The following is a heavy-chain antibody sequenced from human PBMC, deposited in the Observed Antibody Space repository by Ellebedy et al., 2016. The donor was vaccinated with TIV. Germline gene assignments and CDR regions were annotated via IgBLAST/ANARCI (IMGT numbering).Heavy chain of an antibody. CDR2: ISYDGSNK. CDR1: GFTFSSYG. J-gene: IGHJ4*02. Sequence: GGSLRLXXAASGFTFSSYGMHWVRQAPGKGLEWVAVISYDGSNKYYADSVKGRFTISRDNSKNTLYLQMNSLRAEDTAVYYCARDRADGSGSYLAYWGQGTLVTVSS. V-gene: IGHV3-30*03. CDR3: ARDRADGSGSYLAY. D-gene: IGHD3-10*01.